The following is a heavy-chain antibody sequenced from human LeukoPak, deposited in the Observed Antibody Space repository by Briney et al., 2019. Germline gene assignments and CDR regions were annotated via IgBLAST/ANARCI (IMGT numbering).Heavy chain of an antibody. Sequence: ASVKVSCKASGYTFTNYYMHWVRQAPGQGLEWMGIINPSGSSTSYAQKFQGRVTMTRDMSTSTVYMELSSLRYEDTAVYYCASPGGDYGVPKTPEYIQHWGQGILVIVSS. CDR2: INPSGSST. CDR1: GYTFTNYY. V-gene: IGHV1-46*01. CDR3: ASPGGDYGVPKTPEYIQH. D-gene: IGHD4/OR15-4a*01. J-gene: IGHJ1*01.